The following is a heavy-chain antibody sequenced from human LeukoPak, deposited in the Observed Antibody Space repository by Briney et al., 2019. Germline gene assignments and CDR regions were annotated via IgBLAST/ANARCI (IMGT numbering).Heavy chain of an antibody. CDR1: GGSISSYY. D-gene: IGHD1-14*01. CDR3: AGTEPPTGNYNWFDP. V-gene: IGHV4-4*07. Sequence: SETLSLTCTVSGGSISSYYWIWIRQPAGKGLEWIGRIYTSGSTNYNPSLKSRVTMSVDTSKNQFSLKLSSVTAADTAVYYCAGTEPPTGNYNWFDPWGQGTLVTVSS. CDR2: IYTSGST. J-gene: IGHJ5*02.